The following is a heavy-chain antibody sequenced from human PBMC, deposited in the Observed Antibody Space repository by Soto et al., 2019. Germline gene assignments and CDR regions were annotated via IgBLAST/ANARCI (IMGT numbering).Heavy chain of an antibody. J-gene: IGHJ3*02. Sequence: SETLSLTCAVYGGSFSGYYWSWIRQPPGKGLEWIGEINHSGSTYYNPSLKSRVTISVDTSKNQFSLKLSSVTAADTAVYYCARQAGYGAGAFDIWGQGTMVTVSS. V-gene: IGHV4-34*01. CDR3: ARQAGYGAGAFDI. D-gene: IGHD6-13*01. CDR1: GGSFSGYY. CDR2: INHSGST.